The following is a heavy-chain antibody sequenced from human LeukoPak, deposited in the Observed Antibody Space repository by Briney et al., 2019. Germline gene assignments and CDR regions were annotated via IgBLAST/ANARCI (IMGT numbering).Heavy chain of an antibody. Sequence: GGSLRLSCAASGFTFSSYAMHWVRQAPGKGLEWVAVISYDGSNKYYADSVKGRSTISRDNSKNTLYLQMNSLRAEDTAVYYCARDIGYCSGGSCYDFDYWGQGTLVTVSS. V-gene: IGHV3-30-3*01. J-gene: IGHJ4*02. CDR3: ARDIGYCSGGSCYDFDY. CDR2: ISYDGSNK. CDR1: GFTFSSYA. D-gene: IGHD2-15*01.